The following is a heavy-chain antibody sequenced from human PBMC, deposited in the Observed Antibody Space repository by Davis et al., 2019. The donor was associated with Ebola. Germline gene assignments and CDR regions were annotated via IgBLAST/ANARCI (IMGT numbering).Heavy chain of an antibody. CDR2: IYYSGST. CDR1: GGSISSYY. Sequence: SETLSLTCTVSGGSISSYYWSWIRQPPGKGLEWIGYIYYSGSTYYNPSLKSRVTISVDTSKNQFSLKLSSVTAADTAVYYCASQLIVLMVSWGWFDPWGQGTLVTVSS. V-gene: IGHV4-59*08. CDR3: ASQLIVLMVSWGWFDP. J-gene: IGHJ5*02. D-gene: IGHD2-8*01.